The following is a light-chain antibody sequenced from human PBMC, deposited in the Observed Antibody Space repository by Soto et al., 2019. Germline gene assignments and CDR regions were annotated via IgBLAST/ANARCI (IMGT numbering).Light chain of an antibody. CDR3: QQRSNWPAVT. CDR1: QSVSSY. V-gene: IGKV3-11*01. Sequence: EIVLTQSPATLSLSPGERATLSCRASQSVSSYLAWYQQKPGQAPRLLIYDASSRATGIPARFSGSGSGTDFTLTISSLETEDFAVYYCQQRSNWPAVTFGPGNKVEIK. J-gene: IGKJ3*01. CDR2: DAS.